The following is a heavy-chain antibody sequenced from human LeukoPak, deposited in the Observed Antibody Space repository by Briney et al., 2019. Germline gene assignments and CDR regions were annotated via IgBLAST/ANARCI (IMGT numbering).Heavy chain of an antibody. J-gene: IGHJ4*02. CDR3: ARADEDYGLALEDY. Sequence: PGGSLRLSCAASGFTFSSYSMNWVRQAPGKGLEWVSSISSSSSYIYYADSVKGRFTISRDNAKNSLYLQMNSLRAEDTAVYYCARADEDYGLALEDYWGQGTLVTVSS. CDR2: ISSSSSYI. V-gene: IGHV3-21*01. D-gene: IGHD3-16*01. CDR1: GFTFSSYS.